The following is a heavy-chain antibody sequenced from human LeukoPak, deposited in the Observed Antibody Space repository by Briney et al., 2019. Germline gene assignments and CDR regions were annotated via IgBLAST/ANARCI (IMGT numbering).Heavy chain of an antibody. CDR2: IYYSGST. CDR3: ARGRVTIFGVVIKGPRIFDY. D-gene: IGHD3-3*01. Sequence: SETLSLTCTVSGGSISSSSYYWGWIRQPPGKGLEWIGSIYYSGSTYYNPSLKSRVTISVDTSKNQFSLKLSSVTAADTAVYYCARGRVTIFGVVIKGPRIFDYWGQGTLVTVSS. CDR1: GGSISSSSYY. V-gene: IGHV4-39*07. J-gene: IGHJ4*02.